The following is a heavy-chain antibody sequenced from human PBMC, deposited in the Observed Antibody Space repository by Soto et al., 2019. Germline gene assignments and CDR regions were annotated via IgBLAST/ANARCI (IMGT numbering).Heavy chain of an antibody. Sequence: EVQLVESGGGLVQPGGSLRLSCAASGFTFSSYDMHWVRQATGKGLEWVSAIGTAGDTYYPGSVKGRFTISRENAKNSLYLQMNSVRAEDTAVYYGARAPDVLRFLETPFGYWGQGTLVTGSS. CDR2: IGTAGDT. V-gene: IGHV3-13*01. CDR3: ARAPDVLRFLETPFGY. D-gene: IGHD3-3*01. J-gene: IGHJ4*02. CDR1: GFTFSSYD.